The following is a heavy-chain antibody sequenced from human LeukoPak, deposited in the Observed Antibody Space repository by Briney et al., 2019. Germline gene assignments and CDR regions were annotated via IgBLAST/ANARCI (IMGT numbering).Heavy chain of an antibody. V-gene: IGHV1-8*01. Sequence: ASVKVSCKASGYTFTSYDINWVRQATGQGLEWMGWMNPNSGTTGFAQKFQGRVTMTRNSSISTAYMELSSLRSEDTAIYYCARAGVSYYDSSGYYSWFDPWGQGTLVTVSS. CDR1: GYTFTSYD. D-gene: IGHD3-22*01. CDR3: ARAGVSYYDSSGYYSWFDP. J-gene: IGHJ5*02. CDR2: MNPNSGTT.